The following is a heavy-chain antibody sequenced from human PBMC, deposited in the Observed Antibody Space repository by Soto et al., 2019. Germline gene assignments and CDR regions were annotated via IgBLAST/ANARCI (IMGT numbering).Heavy chain of an antibody. J-gene: IGHJ5*02. V-gene: IGHV6-1*01. CDR1: GDSVSSNSAA. CDR3: ARDPYCSSTSCYGGWFDT. D-gene: IGHD2-2*01. Sequence: SQTLSLTCAISGDSVSSNSAAWNWIRQSPSRGLEWLGRTYYRSKWYNDYAVSVKSRITINPDTSKNQFSLQLNSVTPEDTAVYYCARDPYCSSTSCYGGWFDTWGQGTVVTVSS. CDR2: TYYRSKWYN.